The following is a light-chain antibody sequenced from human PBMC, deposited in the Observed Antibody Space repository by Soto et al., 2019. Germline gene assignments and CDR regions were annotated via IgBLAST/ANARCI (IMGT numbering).Light chain of an antibody. V-gene: IGKV1-9*01. CDR1: QTINIY. CDR2: PAS. Sequence: DIQLTQSPPFLSASVGDRVTVTCRASQTINIYLAWFRKKEGKAPEFLIYPASTLQGGVPSRFSGHGFGINFTLTISSLQPEDFATYYCQQLRAYPHTFGQGTKLDIK. CDR3: QQLRAYPHT. J-gene: IGKJ2*01.